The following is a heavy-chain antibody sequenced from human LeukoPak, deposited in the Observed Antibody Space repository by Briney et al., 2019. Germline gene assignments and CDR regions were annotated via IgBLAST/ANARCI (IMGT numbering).Heavy chain of an antibody. CDR3: ARDQTGYDFWSGYYKYYFDY. V-gene: IGHV1-2*02. J-gene: IGHJ4*02. D-gene: IGHD3-3*01. Sequence: ASVKVSCKASGYTFTGYYMHWVRQAPGQGIEWMGWNNPTRGCTRYAQKFPGSGTMTRDTSISTAYMEQSRLRSDDTAVYYCARDQTGYDFWSGYYKYYFDYWGQGTLVTVSS. CDR1: GYTFTGYY. CDR2: NNPTRGCT.